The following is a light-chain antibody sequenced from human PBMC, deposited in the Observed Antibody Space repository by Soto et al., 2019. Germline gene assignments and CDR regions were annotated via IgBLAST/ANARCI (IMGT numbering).Light chain of an antibody. CDR3: SSYPHNDAWV. CDR1: SSDVGGYHY. CDR2: EVT. J-gene: IGLJ3*02. V-gene: IGLV2-14*01. Sequence: QSALTQPASVSGSPGQSITISCTGTSSDVGGYHYVSWYQQHPGKAPKLMIYEVTNRPSGISNRFSGAKSGNTASLTISGLQAEDESDYYCSSYPHNDAWVFGGGTKLTVL.